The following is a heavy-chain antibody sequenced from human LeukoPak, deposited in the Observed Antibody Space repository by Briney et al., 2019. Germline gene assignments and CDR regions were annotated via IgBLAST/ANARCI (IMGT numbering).Heavy chain of an antibody. Sequence: GASVKVSCKASGYTFTSYGISWVRQAPGQGLEWMGWISAYNGNTNYAQKLQGRVTMTTDTSTSTAYMELRGLRSDDTAVYYCAVARDYYDSSGYYGDYWGQGTLVTVSS. CDR3: AVARDYYDSSGYYGDY. V-gene: IGHV1-18*01. CDR1: GYTFTSYG. CDR2: ISAYNGNT. D-gene: IGHD3-22*01. J-gene: IGHJ4*02.